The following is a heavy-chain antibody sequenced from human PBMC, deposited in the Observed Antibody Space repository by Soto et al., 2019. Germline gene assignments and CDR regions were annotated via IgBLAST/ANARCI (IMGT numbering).Heavy chain of an antibody. D-gene: IGHD3-10*01. Sequence: SETLSLTCTVSGGSISSGDYYWSWIRQPPGKGLEWIGYIYYSGSTYYNPSLKSRVTISVDTSKNQFSLKLSSVTAADTAVYYFAIGDITMVRAVIMRWAWFDPWGHGTLDTVSS. CDR3: AIGDITMVRAVIMRWAWFDP. V-gene: IGHV4-30-4*01. CDR2: IYYSGST. J-gene: IGHJ5*02. CDR1: GGSISSGDYY.